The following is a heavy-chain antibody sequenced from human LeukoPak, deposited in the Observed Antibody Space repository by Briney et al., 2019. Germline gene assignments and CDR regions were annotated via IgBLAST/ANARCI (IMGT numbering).Heavy chain of an antibody. D-gene: IGHD3/OR15-3a*01. Sequence: PGGSLRLSCAASGFQFSRNGMNWVRQAPGKGLEWVAFIRYDGTKKFYGDSVRGRFTISRDNSKNTLYLEMNSLRHEDTAVYSCGRDFDDVNCDFYYIPDFWGQGTLVTVSS. CDR2: IRYDGTKK. J-gene: IGHJ4*02. V-gene: IGHV3-30*02. CDR1: GFQFSRNG. CDR3: GRDFDDVNCDFYYIPDF.